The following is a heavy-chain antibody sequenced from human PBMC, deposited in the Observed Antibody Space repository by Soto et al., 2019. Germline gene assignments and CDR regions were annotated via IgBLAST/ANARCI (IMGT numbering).Heavy chain of an antibody. CDR1: GYTFTSSG. J-gene: IGHJ6*02. D-gene: IGHD1-7*01. V-gene: IGHV1-18*01. CDR2: ISAYNGNT. Sequence: ASVKVSCKASGYTFTSSGISWVRQAPGQGLEWMGWISAYNGNTNYAQKLQGRVTMTTDTSTSTAYMELRSLRSDDTAVYYCAGTTAFFYGMDVCGQGTTVTVSS. CDR3: AGTTAFFYGMDV.